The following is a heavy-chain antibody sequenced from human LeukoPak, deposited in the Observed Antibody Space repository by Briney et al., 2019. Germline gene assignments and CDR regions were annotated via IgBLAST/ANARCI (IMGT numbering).Heavy chain of an antibody. CDR3: ARLRWLHKNFDY. J-gene: IGHJ4*02. Sequence: SETLSLTCAVYGGSFSGYYWSWIRQPPGKGLEWIGEINHSGSTNYNPSLKSRVTISVDTSKNQFSLKLSSVTAADTAVYYCARLRWLHKNFDYWGQGALVTVSS. V-gene: IGHV4-34*01. D-gene: IGHD5-24*01. CDR1: GGSFSGYY. CDR2: INHSGST.